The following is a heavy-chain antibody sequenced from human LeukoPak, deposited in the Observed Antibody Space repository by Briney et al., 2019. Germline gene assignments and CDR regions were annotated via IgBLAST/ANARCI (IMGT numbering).Heavy chain of an antibody. CDR1: GFTFSSYG. J-gene: IGHJ4*02. D-gene: IGHD5-12*01. CDR3: AKDSGYDLADY. CDR2: IWYDGSNK. Sequence: GGSLRLSCAASGFTFSSYGMHWVRQAPGKGLEWVAVIWYDGSNKYYADSVKGRFTISRDNSKNTLYLQMNSLRAEDTAVYYCAKDSGYDLADYWGQGTLVTVSS. V-gene: IGHV3-30*02.